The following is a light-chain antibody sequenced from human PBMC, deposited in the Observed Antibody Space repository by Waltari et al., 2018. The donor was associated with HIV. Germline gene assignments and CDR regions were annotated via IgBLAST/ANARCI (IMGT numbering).Light chain of an antibody. CDR2: LGS. Sequence: DIVMTQSPLSLSVTPGEPASIPCRSSQSLLHSNGKNYFDWYLQKPGQSPQLLIYLGSNRASGVPDRFSGSGSGTDFTLKISRVEAEDVGVYYCMQVLESPATFGPGTKVDVK. CDR3: MQVLESPAT. J-gene: IGKJ3*01. V-gene: IGKV2-28*01. CDR1: QSLLHSNGKNY.